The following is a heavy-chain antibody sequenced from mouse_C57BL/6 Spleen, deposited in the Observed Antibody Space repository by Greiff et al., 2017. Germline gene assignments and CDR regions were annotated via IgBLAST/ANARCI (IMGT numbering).Heavy chain of an antibody. Sequence: EVKLMESGGGLVKPGGSLKLSCAASGFTFSDYGMHWVRQAPEKGLEWVAYISSGSSTIYYADTVKGRFTISRDNAKNTLFLQMTSLRSEDTAMYYCARGRDYSNLYYFDYWGQGTTLTVSS. CDR3: ARGRDYSNLYYFDY. CDR2: ISSGSSTI. CDR1: GFTFSDYG. D-gene: IGHD2-5*01. V-gene: IGHV5-17*01. J-gene: IGHJ2*01.